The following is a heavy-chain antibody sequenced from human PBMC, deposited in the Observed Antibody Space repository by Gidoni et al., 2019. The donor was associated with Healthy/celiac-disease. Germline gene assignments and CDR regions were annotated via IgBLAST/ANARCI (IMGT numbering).Heavy chain of an antibody. CDR1: GGTFSSYT. CDR3: ASQRGEHDYSNYDRFRDYYYYMDV. CDR2: IIPILGIA. V-gene: IGHV1-69*02. Sequence: QVQLVQSGAEVKKPGSSVKVSCKASGGTFSSYTISWVRQAPGQGLEWMGRIIPILGIANYAQKFQGRVTITADKSTSTAYMELSSLRSEDTAVYYCASQRGEHDYSNYDRFRDYYYYMDVWGKGTTVTVSS. J-gene: IGHJ6*03. D-gene: IGHD4-4*01.